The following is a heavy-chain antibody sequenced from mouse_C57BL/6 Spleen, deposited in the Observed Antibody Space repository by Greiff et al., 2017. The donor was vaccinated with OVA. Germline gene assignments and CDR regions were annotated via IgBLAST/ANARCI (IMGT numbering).Heavy chain of an antibody. CDR1: GYTFTDYE. J-gene: IGHJ4*01. CDR2: IDPETGGT. CDR3: TRRVILGDYAMDY. D-gene: IGHD4-1*01. V-gene: IGHV1-15*01. Sequence: QVQLQQSGAELVRPGASVTLSCKASGYTFTDYEMHWVKQTPVHGLEWIGAIDPETGGTAYNQKFKGKAILTADKSSSTAYMELRSLTSEDSAVYYCTRRVILGDYAMDYWGQGTSVTVSS.